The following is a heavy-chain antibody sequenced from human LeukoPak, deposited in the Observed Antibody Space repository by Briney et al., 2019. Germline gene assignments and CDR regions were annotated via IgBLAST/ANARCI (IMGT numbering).Heavy chain of an antibody. CDR2: IRYDGSNK. CDR1: GFTFSSYG. J-gene: IGHJ4*02. Sequence: PGGSLRLSCAASGFTFSSYGMHWVRQAPGKGLEWVAFIRYDGSNKYYADSVKGRFTISRDNSKNTLYLQMNSLRAEDTAVYYCAKLPHSSSRSGASGWGRGTLVTVSS. V-gene: IGHV3-30*02. D-gene: IGHD6-6*01. CDR3: AKLPHSSSRSGASG.